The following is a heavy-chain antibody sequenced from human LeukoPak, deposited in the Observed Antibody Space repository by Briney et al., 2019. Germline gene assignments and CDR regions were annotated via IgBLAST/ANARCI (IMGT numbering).Heavy chain of an antibody. CDR3: ATRGYSYGYSYYYYYGMDV. D-gene: IGHD5-18*01. CDR1: GGTFSSYA. J-gene: IGHJ6*02. Sequence: SVKVSCKASGGTFSSYAISWVRQAPGQGLEWMGGIIPIFGTANYAQKFQGRVTITADESTSTAYMGLSSLRSEDTAVYYCATRGYSYGYSYYYYYGMDVWGQGTTVTVSS. V-gene: IGHV1-69*13. CDR2: IIPIFGTA.